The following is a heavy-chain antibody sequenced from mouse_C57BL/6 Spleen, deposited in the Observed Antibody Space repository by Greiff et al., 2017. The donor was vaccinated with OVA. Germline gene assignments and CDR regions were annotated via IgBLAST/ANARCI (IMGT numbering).Heavy chain of an antibody. J-gene: IGHJ4*01. D-gene: IGHD2-1*01. CDR1: GYSFTSDY. V-gene: IGHV3-8*01. CDR2: IRYSGST. CDR3: ARFHGNYDAMDY. Sequence: VKLVESGPGLAKPSPTLSLTCSVTGYSFTSDYWNWIRKFPGNNLEYIGYIRYSGSTYYNPSLKSRISITRDTSKNQYYLQLKSVTTEDTATYYCARFHGNYDAMDYWGQGTSVTVSS.